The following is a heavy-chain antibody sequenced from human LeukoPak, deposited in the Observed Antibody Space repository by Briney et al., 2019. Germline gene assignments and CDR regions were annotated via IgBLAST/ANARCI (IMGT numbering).Heavy chain of an antibody. CDR1: GFSFNNYW. CDR3: AREVVDYVRGTYAHNRFDP. D-gene: IGHD3-16*01. J-gene: IGHJ5*02. V-gene: IGHV3-7*01. CDR2: IKQDGSER. Sequence: GSLRLSCATSGFSFNNYWMSWARQAPGEGLEWVAKIKQDGSERYYVDSVKGRFTISRDSAKKSLYLQMKSLRDEDTAVYYCAREVVDYVRGTYAHNRFDPWGQGTLVTVSS.